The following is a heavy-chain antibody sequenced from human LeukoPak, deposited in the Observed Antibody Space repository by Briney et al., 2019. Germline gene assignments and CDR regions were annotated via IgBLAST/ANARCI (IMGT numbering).Heavy chain of an antibody. CDR1: GYTFTSYG. V-gene: IGHV1-18*01. CDR2: ISAYNGNT. J-gene: IGHJ4*02. CDR3: ARGRDSSSWYRD. D-gene: IGHD6-13*01. Sequence: ASVKVSCKASGYTFTSYGISWVRQAPGQGLEWMGWISAYNGNTNYAQKFQGRVTMTRDTSISTAYMELSRLRSDDTAVYYCARGRDSSSWYRDWGQGTLVTVSS.